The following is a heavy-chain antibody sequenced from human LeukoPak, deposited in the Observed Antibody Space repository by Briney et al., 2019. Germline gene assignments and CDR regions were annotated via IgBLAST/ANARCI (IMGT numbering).Heavy chain of an antibody. CDR1: GYTFTSYA. CDR2: INAGNGNT. J-gene: IGHJ6*02. CDR3: ARAAAGNYGMDV. V-gene: IGHV1-3*01. D-gene: IGHD6-13*01. Sequence: AAVKVSCKASGYTFTSYAMHWVRQAPGQRLEWMGWINAGNGNTKYSQKFQGRVTITRDTSASTAYMELSSLRSEDTAVYYCARAAAGNYGMDVWGQGTTVTVSS.